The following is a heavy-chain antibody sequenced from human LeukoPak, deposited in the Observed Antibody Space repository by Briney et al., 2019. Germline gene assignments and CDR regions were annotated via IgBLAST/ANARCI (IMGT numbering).Heavy chain of an antibody. CDR1: GGSISSSSYY. V-gene: IGHV4-39*07. D-gene: IGHD1-26*01. J-gene: IGHJ4*02. CDR3: ARDPWELLGTYFDY. Sequence: PSETLSLTCTVSGGSISSSSYYWGWIRQPPGKGLEWIGSIYYSGSTYYNPSLKSRVTISVDTSKNQFSLKLSSVTAADTAVYYCARDPWELLGTYFDYWGQGTLVTVSS. CDR2: IYYSGST.